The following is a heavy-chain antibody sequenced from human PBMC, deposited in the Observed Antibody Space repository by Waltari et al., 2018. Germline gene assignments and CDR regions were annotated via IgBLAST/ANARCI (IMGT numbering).Heavy chain of an antibody. CDR3: ASGHSYISNSRHYGPFDL. D-gene: IGHD3-16*01. V-gene: IGHV1-69*02. J-gene: IGHJ5*02. CDR1: GGTFNNHV. CDR2: IIPIRGQT. Sequence: QVHLLQSGPEVRKPGSSVKVSCQASGGTFNNHVFNWVRQAPGQGLEWMGRIIPIRGQTTYSQRFQGRVTMTADKSTKTTYKGLASLRSEDTALYYCASGHSYISNSRHYGPFDLWGQGTLITVSS.